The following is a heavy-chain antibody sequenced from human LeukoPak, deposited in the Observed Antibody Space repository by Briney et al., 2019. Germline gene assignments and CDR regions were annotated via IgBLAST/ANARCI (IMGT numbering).Heavy chain of an antibody. Sequence: GGSLRLSCAASGFTFSNAWMSWVRQAPGEGLEWVANIDQEGSEKKYVESLKGRFTISRDNAKQSLYLQLNRLRAEDSAIYYCARGFYTSACDYWGQGTLVTVSS. CDR3: ARGFYTSACDY. CDR1: GFTFSNAW. J-gene: IGHJ4*02. CDR2: IDQEGSEK. V-gene: IGHV3-7*01. D-gene: IGHD6-19*01.